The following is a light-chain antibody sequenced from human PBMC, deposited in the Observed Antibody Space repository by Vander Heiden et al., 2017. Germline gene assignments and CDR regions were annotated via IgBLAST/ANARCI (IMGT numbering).Light chain of an antibody. CDR3: QQYDSIPWT. V-gene: IGKV4-1*01. Sequence: IVITHSPDSLAVSLGERATINCKSSQSVLYSSNNKNYLAWYQQRPGQPPTLLIYWASTRESGVPDRFSGSGSGTDFTLTISSLQAEDVAVYYCQQYDSIPWTFGQGTKVEIK. CDR1: QSVLYSSNNKNY. CDR2: WAS. J-gene: IGKJ1*01.